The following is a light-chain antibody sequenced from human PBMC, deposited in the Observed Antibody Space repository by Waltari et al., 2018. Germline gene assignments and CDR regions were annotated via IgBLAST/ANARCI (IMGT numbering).Light chain of an antibody. J-gene: IGLJ1*01. CDR1: SSDVGGYNY. Sequence: QSALTQPASVSGSPGQSITIPCTGTSSDVGGYNYVSWYQQHPGKAPKLMIYYVSNRPSGVSNRFSGSKSGNTASLTISGLQAEDEADYYCSSYTSSSTQVFGTGTKVTVL. CDR3: SSYTSSSTQV. V-gene: IGLV2-14*03. CDR2: YVS.